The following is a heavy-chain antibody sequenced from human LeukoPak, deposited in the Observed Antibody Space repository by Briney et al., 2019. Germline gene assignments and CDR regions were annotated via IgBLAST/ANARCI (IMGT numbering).Heavy chain of an antibody. V-gene: IGHV4-59*11. CDR3: ARGGSYYDILTGDYGGVGYYFDY. CDR2: ICYSGST. Sequence: AETLSLTCAVSGGFFSSHYWSWIRQPPGKGLEWIGYICYSGSTNYNASLKSRDTISVETAKNQFSQKLSSVTAADTAVYYFARGGSYYDILTGDYGGVGYYFDYWGQGTLVTVSS. CDR1: GGFFSSHY. J-gene: IGHJ4*02. D-gene: IGHD3-9*01.